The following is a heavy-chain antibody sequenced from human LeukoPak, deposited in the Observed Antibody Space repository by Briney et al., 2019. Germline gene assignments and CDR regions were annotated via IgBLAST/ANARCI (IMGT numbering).Heavy chain of an antibody. CDR3: ARGGVAVAGMVDY. J-gene: IGHJ4*02. Sequence: GGSLRLSCAASGFTFSSYSMNWVRQAPGKGLEWVSSISSSSSYIYYADSVKGRFTISRDNAKNSLYLQMNSLRAEDTAVYYCARGGVAVAGMVDYWGQGTLVTVSS. V-gene: IGHV3-21*01. CDR2: ISSSSSYI. D-gene: IGHD6-19*01. CDR1: GFTFSSYS.